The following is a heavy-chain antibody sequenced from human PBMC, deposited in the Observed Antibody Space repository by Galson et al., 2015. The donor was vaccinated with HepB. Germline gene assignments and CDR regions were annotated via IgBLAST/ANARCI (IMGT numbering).Heavy chain of an antibody. J-gene: IGHJ5*02. V-gene: IGHV1-2*06. CDR3: ARDEYITVFGVVIYRFDP. D-gene: IGHD3-3*01. Sequence: SVKVSCKASGYTFTAYYLHWVRQAPGQGLEWMGRINPNSGGTNYAQKFQGRVTMTRDTSISTAYMELSRLRSDDTAVYYCARDEYITVFGVVIYRFDPWGQGTLVTVSS. CDR1: GYTFTAYY. CDR2: INPNSGGT.